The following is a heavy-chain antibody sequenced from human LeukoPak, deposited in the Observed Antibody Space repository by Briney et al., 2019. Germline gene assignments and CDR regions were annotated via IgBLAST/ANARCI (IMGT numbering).Heavy chain of an antibody. CDR1: GGSISSSSYY. J-gene: IGHJ4*02. CDR3: ARHILWFGIFDY. V-gene: IGHV4-39*01. CDR2: IYYSGST. Sequence: PSETLSLTCTVSGGSISSSSYYWGWIRQPPGKGLEWIGSIYYSGSTYYNPSLKSRVTISVDTSKNQFSLKLSSVTAADTAVYYCARHILWFGIFDYWGQGTLVTVSS. D-gene: IGHD3-10*01.